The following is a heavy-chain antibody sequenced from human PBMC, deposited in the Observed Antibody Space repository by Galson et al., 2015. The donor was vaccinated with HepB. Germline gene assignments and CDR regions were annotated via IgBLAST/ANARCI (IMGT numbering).Heavy chain of an antibody. CDR3: ARGLWFGEFRSRRPFDY. CDR1: GYTFTSYA. V-gene: IGHV7-4-1*02. CDR2: INTNTGNP. J-gene: IGHJ4*02. Sequence: SVKVSCTASGYTFTSYAMNWVRQAPGQGLEWMGWINTNTGNPTYAQGFTGRFAFSLDTSVSTAYLQISSLKAEDTAVYYCARGLWFGEFRSRRPFDYWGQGTLVTVSS. D-gene: IGHD3-10*01.